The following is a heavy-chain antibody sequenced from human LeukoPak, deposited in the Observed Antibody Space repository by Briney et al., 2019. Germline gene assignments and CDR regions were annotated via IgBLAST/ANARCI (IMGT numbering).Heavy chain of an antibody. CDR2: ITGSGGST. CDR3: AKSLGYTYGHLDY. D-gene: IGHD5-18*01. Sequence: GGSLRLSCAVSGFTLSSYAMSWVRQAPGKGLEWVSDITGSGGSTHYADSVTGRFTISKDNSKRMLYLEMNSLRVEDTAVYYCAKSLGYTYGHLDYWGQGTLVTVSS. V-gene: IGHV3-23*01. CDR1: GFTLSSYA. J-gene: IGHJ4*02.